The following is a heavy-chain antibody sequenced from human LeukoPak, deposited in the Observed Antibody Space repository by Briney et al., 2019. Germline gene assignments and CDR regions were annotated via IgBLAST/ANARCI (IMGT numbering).Heavy chain of an antibody. J-gene: IGHJ3*02. V-gene: IGHV3-9*03. Sequence: PGGPLRLSCAASGFTFDDYAMHWVRQAPGKGLEWVSGISWNSGSIGYADSVKGRFTISRDNAKNSLYLQMNSLRAEDMALYYCAKAAGTGLGAFDIWGQGTMVTVSS. CDR1: GFTFDDYA. CDR2: ISWNSGSI. CDR3: AKAAGTGLGAFDI. D-gene: IGHD6-13*01.